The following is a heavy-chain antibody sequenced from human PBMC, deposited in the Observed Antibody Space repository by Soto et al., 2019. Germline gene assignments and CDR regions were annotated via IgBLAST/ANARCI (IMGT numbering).Heavy chain of an antibody. Sequence: QEELVQSGAEVKKPGSSVNVSCKASGGTFTSYSITWVRQAPGQRLEWMGEIIPLLNTVNYAQKFQGRVTITADTSTSTVYTALSRLRSDYTAVYYCARDPANLFGHMDVWGHGTTVTV. CDR1: GGTFTSYS. CDR2: IIPLLNTV. CDR3: ARDPANLFGHMDV. D-gene: IGHD3-10*01. J-gene: IGHJ6*02. V-gene: IGHV1-69*06.